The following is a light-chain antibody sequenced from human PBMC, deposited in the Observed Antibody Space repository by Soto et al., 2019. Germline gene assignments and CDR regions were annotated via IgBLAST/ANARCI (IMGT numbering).Light chain of an antibody. CDR1: QSVSIK. Sequence: EIVLTQSPATLSVSPGERATLSFRASQSVSIKLAWYQQNPGQAPRLLIYGASSRATGIPDRFSGSGSGTDFTLTISRLEPEDFAVYYCQQYGSSRWTCGQGNKVDIK. CDR2: GAS. CDR3: QQYGSSRWT. J-gene: IGKJ1*01. V-gene: IGKV3-20*01.